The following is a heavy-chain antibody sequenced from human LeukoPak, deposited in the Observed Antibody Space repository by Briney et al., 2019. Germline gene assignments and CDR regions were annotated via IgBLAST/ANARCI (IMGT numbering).Heavy chain of an antibody. D-gene: IGHD3-22*01. J-gene: IGHJ4*02. V-gene: IGHV3-7*01. CDR3: VRVDTSGYYYELSFDY. CDR1: GFTFSSYW. CDR2: TKKDGSEK. Sequence: GGSMRLSCAAYGFTFSSYWMSWVRQAPGKGLEWVANTKKDGSEKEYVDSVKGRFTISRDNAKNSLYLQMNSLRVEDAAVYYCVRVDTSGYYYELSFDYWGQGTLVTVSS.